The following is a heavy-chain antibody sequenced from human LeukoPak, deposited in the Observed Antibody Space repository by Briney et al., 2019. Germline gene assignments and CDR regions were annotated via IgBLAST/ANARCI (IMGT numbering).Heavy chain of an antibody. CDR1: GFTFSSYS. CDR3: AREIDFDWLLSYYFDY. V-gene: IGHV3-21*01. Sequence: PGGSLRLPCAASGFTFSSYSMNWVRQAPGKGLEWVSSISSSSSYIYYADSVKGRFTISRDNAKNSLYLQMNSLRAEDTAVYYCAREIDFDWLLSYYFDYWGQGTLVTVSS. J-gene: IGHJ4*02. CDR2: ISSSSSYI. D-gene: IGHD3-9*01.